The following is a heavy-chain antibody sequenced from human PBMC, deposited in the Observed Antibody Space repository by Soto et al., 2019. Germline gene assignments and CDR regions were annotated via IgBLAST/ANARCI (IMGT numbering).Heavy chain of an antibody. V-gene: IGHV4-31*03. Sequence: PSETLSLTCTVSGVSISTGGYYWSWIRQHPGKGLEWIGNIYYSGRTYYNPSLKSRVILSVDTSKNHFSLNLRSLTAADSAMYYGASVIGGDSEYYFDYWGQGALVTVSS. CDR3: ASVIGGDSEYYFDY. J-gene: IGHJ4*02. CDR1: GVSISTGGYY. D-gene: IGHD2-21*02. CDR2: IYYSGRT.